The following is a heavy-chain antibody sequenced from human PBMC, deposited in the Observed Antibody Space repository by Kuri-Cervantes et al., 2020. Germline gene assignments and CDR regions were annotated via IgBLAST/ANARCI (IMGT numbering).Heavy chain of an antibody. V-gene: IGHV1-18*01. CDR3: ARDPLPRTVTTLDLGY. J-gene: IGHJ4*02. Sequence: ASVKVSCKASGYTFTSSGIIWVRQAPGQGLEWMGWISGYNGNTNYAQRLQGRVSMTTDTSTSTAYMELRSLRSDDTAVYYCARDPLPRTVTTLDLGYWGQGTLVTVSS. D-gene: IGHD4-17*01. CDR1: GYTFTSSG. CDR2: ISGYNGNT.